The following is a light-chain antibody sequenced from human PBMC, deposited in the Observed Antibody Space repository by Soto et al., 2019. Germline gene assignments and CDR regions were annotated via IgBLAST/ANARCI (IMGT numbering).Light chain of an antibody. CDR3: QQSDSTPYT. Sequence: DIQLTQSPSFLSASVGDRVTITCRASQDISDYLAWYQQRPGKAPRLLIYDASSLLSGVPSRFSGSGSGTDFTLTIASLQPEDFSTYYCQQSDSTPYTFGQGPRWIS. V-gene: IGKV1-39*01. CDR1: QDISDY. J-gene: IGKJ2*01. CDR2: DAS.